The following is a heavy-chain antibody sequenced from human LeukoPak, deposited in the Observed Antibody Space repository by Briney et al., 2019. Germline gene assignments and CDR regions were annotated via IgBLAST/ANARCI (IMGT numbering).Heavy chain of an antibody. Sequence: ASVKVSCTASGYTFTGYYMHWVRQAPGQGLEWMGWISAYNGATNYAQKVQGRVTMTTDTSTSTAYMELRSLRSDDTAVYYCARSGDGNWFDPWGQGTLVSVSS. CDR2: ISAYNGAT. CDR1: GYTFTGYY. CDR3: ARSGDGNWFDP. V-gene: IGHV1-18*04. J-gene: IGHJ5*02. D-gene: IGHD1-14*01.